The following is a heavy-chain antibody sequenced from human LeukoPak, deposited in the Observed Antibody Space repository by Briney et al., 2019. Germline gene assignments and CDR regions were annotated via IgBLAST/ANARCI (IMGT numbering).Heavy chain of an antibody. D-gene: IGHD5-18*01. J-gene: IGHJ4*02. CDR3: ARGGDTAIDY. V-gene: IGHV4-34*01. CDR2: IDHSGST. Sequence: SETLSLTCAVYGGSFSGYYWSWIRQPPGKGLEWIGEIDHSGSTNYNPSLKSRVTISVDTSKNQFSLKLSSVTAADTAVYYCARGGDTAIDYWGQGTLVTVSS. CDR1: GGSFSGYY.